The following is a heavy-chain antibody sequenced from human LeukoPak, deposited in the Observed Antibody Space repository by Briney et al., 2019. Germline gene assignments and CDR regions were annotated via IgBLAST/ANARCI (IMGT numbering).Heavy chain of an antibody. CDR1: GGSISSYY. CDR3: ASDSSGYYGWSWFDP. CDR2: IYYSGST. V-gene: IGHV4-59*08. Sequence: ETLSLTCTVSGGSISSYYWSCIRQPPGKGLEWIGYIYYSGSTNYNPSLKSRVTISVDTSKNQFSLKLSSVTAADTAVYYCASDSSGYYGWSWFDPWGQGTLVTVSS. D-gene: IGHD3-22*01. J-gene: IGHJ5*02.